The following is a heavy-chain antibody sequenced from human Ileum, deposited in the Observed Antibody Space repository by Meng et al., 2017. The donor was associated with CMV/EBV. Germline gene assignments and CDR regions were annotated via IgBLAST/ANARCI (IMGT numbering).Heavy chain of an antibody. CDR2: IKHDGSER. Sequence: GGSLKISCVASGFTFSDYWMSWVRQAPGKGLEWVANIKHDGSERYYVDSVKGRFTISRDNAKNSLSLQMNSLRAEDSAVYYCTRDGETNFDFWSGPPENYYYGMDSWGQGTMVTVSS. CDR3: TRDGETNFDFWSGPPENYYYGMDS. J-gene: IGHJ6*02. CDR1: GFTFSDYW. V-gene: IGHV3-7*01. D-gene: IGHD3-3*01.